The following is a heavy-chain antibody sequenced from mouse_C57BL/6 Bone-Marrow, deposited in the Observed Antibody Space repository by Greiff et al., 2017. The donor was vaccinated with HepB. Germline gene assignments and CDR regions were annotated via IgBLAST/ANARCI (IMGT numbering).Heavy chain of an antibody. Sequence: VQLQQSGPELVQPGASVKISCKASGYAFSSSWMNWVKQRPGKGLEWIGRIYPGDGDTNYNGKFKGKATLTADKSSSTAYMQLSSLTSEDSAVYFCARGGAQSTFAYWGQGTLVTVSA. V-gene: IGHV1-82*01. J-gene: IGHJ3*01. CDR2: IYPGDGDT. CDR1: GYAFSSSW. CDR3: ARGGAQSTFAY. D-gene: IGHD3-2*02.